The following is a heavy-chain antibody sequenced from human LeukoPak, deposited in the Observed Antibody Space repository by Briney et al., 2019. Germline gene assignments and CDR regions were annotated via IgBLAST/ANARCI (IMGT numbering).Heavy chain of an antibody. CDR1: GYTFTDYW. CDR2: VWPVDFRA. V-gene: IGHV5-51*01. J-gene: IGHJ3*02. D-gene: IGHD6-19*01. CDR3: ARHTAIAVVGHDAFDR. Sequence: PGESLKISCKASGYTFTDYWIGWVLQMPGKGLEWMGIVWPVDFRAMYSPSFQGQVTISVDKSITTAYLQWDSLKASDTAMYYCARHTAIAVVGHDAFDRWGQGTMVTVAP.